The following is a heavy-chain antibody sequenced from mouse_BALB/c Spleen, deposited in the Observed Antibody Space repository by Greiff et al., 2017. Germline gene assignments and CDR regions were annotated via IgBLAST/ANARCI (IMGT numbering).Heavy chain of an antibody. J-gene: IGHJ4*01. CDR3: ARETDGSKNAMDY. Sequence: EVQRVESGGGLVQPGGSRKLSCAASGFTFSDYGMAWVRQAPGKGPEWVAFISNLAYSIYYADTVTGRFTISRENAKNTLYLEMSSLRSEDTAMYYCARETDGSKNAMDYWGQGTSVTVSS. D-gene: IGHD1-1*01. CDR1: GFTFSDYG. V-gene: IGHV5-15*02. CDR2: ISNLAYSI.